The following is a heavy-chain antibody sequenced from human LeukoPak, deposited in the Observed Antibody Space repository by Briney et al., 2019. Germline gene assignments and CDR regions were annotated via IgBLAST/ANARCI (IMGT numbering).Heavy chain of an antibody. D-gene: IGHD6-19*01. CDR3: AKAYSSGWYGHLDS. CDR1: GFTFSSYA. CDR2: ISGSGGST. Sequence: PGGSLRLSCAASGFTFSSYAMSWVRQAPGKGLEWVSAISGSGGSTYYADSVKGRFTISRDNSKNTLYLQMTSLRAEDTAVYSCAKAYSSGWYGHLDSWGQGNLVTVSS. J-gene: IGHJ4*02. V-gene: IGHV3-23*01.